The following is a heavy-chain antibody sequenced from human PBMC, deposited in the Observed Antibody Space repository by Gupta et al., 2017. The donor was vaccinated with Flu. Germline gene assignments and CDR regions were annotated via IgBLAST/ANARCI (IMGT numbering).Heavy chain of an antibody. CDR1: GFTFGSYG. Sequence: QVQLVESGGGVFRLGGSLSLSGAASGFTFGSYGMHWVRQAPGKGLEWVAVIWYDGSNRFYADSVKGRFTISRDNSKNTLYLEMNSLGAEDTAVYYCARDVPRIAIVGFGPSYGMDVWGQGTTGTVSS. D-gene: IGHD3-3*01. V-gene: IGHV3-33*01. CDR2: IWYDGSNR. CDR3: ARDVPRIAIVGFGPSYGMDV. J-gene: IGHJ6*02.